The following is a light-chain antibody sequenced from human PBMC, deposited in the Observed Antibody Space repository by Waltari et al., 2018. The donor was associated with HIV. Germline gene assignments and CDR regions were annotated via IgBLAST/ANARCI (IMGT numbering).Light chain of an antibody. CDR1: QSVTSS. CDR3: QQYNTWPLT. J-gene: IGKJ3*01. V-gene: IGKV3-15*01. CDR2: GAS. Sequence: EIVMTQSPATLSVSPGERATLSCRASQSVTSSLAWYQQKPGQAPRLLIYGASKRATGVPTRFSGGWSGTEFTLTISSLQSEDLAVYSCQQYNTWPLTFGPGTKVDIK.